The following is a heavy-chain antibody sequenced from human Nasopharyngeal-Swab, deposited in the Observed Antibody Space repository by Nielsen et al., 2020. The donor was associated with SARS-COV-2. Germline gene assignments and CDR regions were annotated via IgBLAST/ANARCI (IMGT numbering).Heavy chain of an antibody. Sequence: GESLKISCAASGFTFSSYAMHWVRQAPGKGLEWVAVISYDGSNKYYADSVKGRFTISRDNSKNTLYLQMNSLRAEDTAVYYCARDRGWRDNSGYCDYWGQGTLVTVSS. D-gene: IGHD3-22*01. CDR3: ARDRGWRDNSGYCDY. CDR2: ISYDGSNK. V-gene: IGHV3-30-3*01. J-gene: IGHJ4*02. CDR1: GFTFSSYA.